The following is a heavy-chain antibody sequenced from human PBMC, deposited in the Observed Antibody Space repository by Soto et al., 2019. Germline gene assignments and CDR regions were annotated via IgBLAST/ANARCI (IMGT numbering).Heavy chain of an antibody. D-gene: IGHD1-26*01. J-gene: IGHJ3*02. CDR3: ARDGRYSGSHYHAFDI. CDR2: IYHSGVT. CDR1: GGSISTSNW. Sequence: SETLSLTCVVSGGSISTSNWWSWVRQPPGKGLEWIGEIYHSGVTNYNPSLKSRVTISVDTSKNQFSLKLSSVTAADTAVYYCARDGRYSGSHYHAFDIWGQGTMVTVSS. V-gene: IGHV4-4*02.